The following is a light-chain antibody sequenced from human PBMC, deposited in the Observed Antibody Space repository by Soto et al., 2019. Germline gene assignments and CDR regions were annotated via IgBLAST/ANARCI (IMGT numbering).Light chain of an antibody. Sequence: EKVMTQSPATLSVSPGERATLSCRASQSVSSNLAWYQQKPGQAPRLLLHDASNRATGIPARFSGSGSGTDFTLTISSLEPEDFAVYYCQQRSNWPSITFGQGTRLEIK. CDR3: QQRSNWPSIT. CDR2: DAS. J-gene: IGKJ5*01. CDR1: QSVSSN. V-gene: IGKV3-11*01.